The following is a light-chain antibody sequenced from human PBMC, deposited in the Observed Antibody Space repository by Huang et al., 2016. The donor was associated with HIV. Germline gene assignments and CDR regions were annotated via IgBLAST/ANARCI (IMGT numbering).Light chain of an antibody. V-gene: IGKV1-9*01. Sequence: IQLTQSPSSLSASVGDRVTITCRASLGIRNYLAWYQQKPGKAPKLLSYAASTLQRGVPSRFSGSGSGTDFTLTISSLQPEDFATYYCQQLDNYPRTFGQGSKVEIK. CDR3: QQLDNYPRT. J-gene: IGKJ1*01. CDR1: LGIRNY. CDR2: AAS.